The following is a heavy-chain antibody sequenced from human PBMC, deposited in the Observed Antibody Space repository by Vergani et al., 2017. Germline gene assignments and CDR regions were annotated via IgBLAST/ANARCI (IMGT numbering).Heavy chain of an antibody. J-gene: IGHJ4*02. Sequence: QVQLPESGPGLVKPSQTLSLPCTFSGGPVRTSIGYYWTWIRQPAGKTLEWIGEIFSSGTTNYNPSFKNRVTMSVDTSKNQFSLKLNSVTAADTAVYYCARGSRAEGGSGPDKWGQGTLVTVSS. V-gene: IGHV4-61*02. D-gene: IGHD6-13*01. CDR2: IFSSGTT. CDR1: GGPVRTSIGYY. CDR3: ARGSRAEGGSGPDK.